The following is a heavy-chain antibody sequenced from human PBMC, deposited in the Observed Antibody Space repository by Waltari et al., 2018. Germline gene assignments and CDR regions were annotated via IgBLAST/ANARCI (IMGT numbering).Heavy chain of an antibody. D-gene: IGHD3-10*01. CDR3: AREAPSGNWFDP. J-gene: IGHJ5*02. Sequence: QVQLQESGPGLVTPSQTLSLTCTVSGGSISSGGYYWSWIRQHPGKGLEWIGYIYYSGSTYYNPSLKSLVTISVDTSKNQFSLKLSSVTAADTAVYYCAREAPSGNWFDPWGQGTLVTVSS. CDR1: GGSISSGGYY. V-gene: IGHV4-31*01. CDR2: IYYSGST.